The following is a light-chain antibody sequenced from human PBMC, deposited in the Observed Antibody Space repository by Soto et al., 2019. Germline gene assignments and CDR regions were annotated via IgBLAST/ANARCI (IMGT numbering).Light chain of an antibody. V-gene: IGKV1-5*03. J-gene: IGKJ1*01. CDR2: KAS. Sequence: DIQMTQSPSTLSVSGGDIATISCRASQTISSWLAWYQQKPGKAPKLLIYKASTLKSGVPSRFSGSGSGTEFTLTISSLQPHDFATYYCQHYNSYSEAFGQGTKVDI. CDR1: QTISSW. CDR3: QHYNSYSEA.